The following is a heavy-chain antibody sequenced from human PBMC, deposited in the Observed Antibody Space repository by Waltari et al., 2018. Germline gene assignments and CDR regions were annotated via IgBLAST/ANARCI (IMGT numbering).Heavy chain of an antibody. D-gene: IGHD6-13*01. J-gene: IGHJ6*02. CDR2: ISYDGRNK. V-gene: IGHV3-30*18. CDR3: ANLRAAAGTEDGMDV. CDR1: GFTFSSYG. Sequence: QVQLVESGGGVVQPGRSLRLSCAASGFTFSSYGMHWVRQAPGKGLEWVAVISYDGRNKYYADSVKGRFTISRDNSKNTLYLQMNSLRAEDTAVYYCANLRAAAGTEDGMDVWGQGTTVTVSS.